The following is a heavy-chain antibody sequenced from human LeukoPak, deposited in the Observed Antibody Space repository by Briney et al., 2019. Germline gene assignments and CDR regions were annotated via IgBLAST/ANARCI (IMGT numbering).Heavy chain of an antibody. CDR2: IYYTGST. CDR1: GGSISTYY. V-gene: IGHV4-59*01. D-gene: IGHD1-26*01. CDR3: ARGGNYWPQWWFDP. Sequence: SETLSLTCTVSGGSISTYYWSWIRQPPGKGLEWIGYIYYTGSTSYNPSLKSRVTMSLDASKNQSSLELNSVTPADTAVYYCARGGNYWPQWWFDPWGRGTLVSVSS. J-gene: IGHJ5*02.